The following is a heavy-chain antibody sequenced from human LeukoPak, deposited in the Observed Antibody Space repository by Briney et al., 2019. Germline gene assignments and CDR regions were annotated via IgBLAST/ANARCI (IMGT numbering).Heavy chain of an antibody. Sequence: ASVKVSCKASGGTFSSYAISWVRQAPGQGLEWMGGIVPIFSTANYAQKFQGRVTITTDESTSTAYMELSSLRSEDTAVYYCALGGSRRYYFDYWGQGTLVTVS. CDR2: IVPIFSTA. D-gene: IGHD1-26*01. CDR3: ALGGSRRYYFDY. CDR1: GGTFSSYA. V-gene: IGHV1-69*05. J-gene: IGHJ4*02.